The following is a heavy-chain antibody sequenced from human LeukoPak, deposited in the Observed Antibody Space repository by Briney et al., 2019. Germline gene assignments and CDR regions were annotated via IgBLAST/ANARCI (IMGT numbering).Heavy chain of an antibody. V-gene: IGHV4-34*01. Sequence: SETLSLTCAVYGGSFSGYYWSWIRQPPGKGLEWIGEINHSGSTNYNPSLKSRVTISVDTSKNQFSLKLSSVTAADTAVYYCARPGGSRREVDAFDIWGQGTMVTVSS. J-gene: IGHJ3*02. D-gene: IGHD1-26*01. CDR2: INHSGST. CDR3: ARPGGSRREVDAFDI. CDR1: GGSFSGYY.